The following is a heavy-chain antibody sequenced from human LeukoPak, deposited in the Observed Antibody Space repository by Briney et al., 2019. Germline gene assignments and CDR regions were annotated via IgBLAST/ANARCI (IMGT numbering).Heavy chain of an antibody. CDR1: GFTVITND. V-gene: IGHV3-53*01. Sequence: GGTLRLSCAASGFTVITNDMTWVRQAPGKGLEWVSVHYSDGNTKYADSVQGRFTISRDNSKNTLYLERNSLSPDDTAVYYCARGVEPLAANTLAYWGQGTLVTVSS. CDR2: HYSDGNT. J-gene: IGHJ4*02. CDR3: ARGVEPLAANTLAY. D-gene: IGHD2-15*01.